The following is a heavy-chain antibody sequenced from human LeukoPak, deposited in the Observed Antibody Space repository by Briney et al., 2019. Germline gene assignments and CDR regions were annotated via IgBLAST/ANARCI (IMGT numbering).Heavy chain of an antibody. CDR3: ARDPHIVVVPAAQTVYYFDY. Sequence: PGGSLRLSCAASGFTFSSYGMHWVRQAPGKGLEWVAFIRYDGSNKYYADSVKGRFTISRDNSKNTLYLQMNSLRAEDTAVYYCARDPHIVVVPAAQTVYYFDYWGQGTLVTVSS. D-gene: IGHD2-2*01. CDR2: IRYDGSNK. J-gene: IGHJ4*02. CDR1: GFTFSSYG. V-gene: IGHV3-30*02.